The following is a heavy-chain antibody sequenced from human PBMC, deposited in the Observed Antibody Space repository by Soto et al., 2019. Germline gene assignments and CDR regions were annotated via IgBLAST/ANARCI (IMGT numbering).Heavy chain of an antibody. D-gene: IGHD2-2*01. J-gene: IGHJ4*02. V-gene: IGHV3-30*18. CDR1: GFTFSSYG. CDR3: AKAPDILLVPAAMEGFDY. Sequence: GGSLRLSCAASGFTFSSYGMHWVRQAPGKGLEWVAVISYDGSNKYYADSVKGRFTISRDNSKNTLYLQMNSLRAEDTAVYYCAKAPDILLVPAAMEGFDYWGQGTLVTVSS. CDR2: ISYDGSNK.